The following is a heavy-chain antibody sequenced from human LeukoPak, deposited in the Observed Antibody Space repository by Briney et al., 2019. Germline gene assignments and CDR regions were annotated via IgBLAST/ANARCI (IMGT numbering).Heavy chain of an antibody. Sequence: GGSLRLSCVASGFTLSSYAMHWVRQAPGKGLEWVAFIRYDGSLKNYADSVKGRFTISRDNSKNTLYLQMNSQRVDDTAVYYCANLPLYDSSGPEDYWGQGTLATVSS. V-gene: IGHV3-30*02. CDR1: GFTLSSYA. J-gene: IGHJ4*02. CDR3: ANLPLYDSSGPEDY. CDR2: IRYDGSLK. D-gene: IGHD3-22*01.